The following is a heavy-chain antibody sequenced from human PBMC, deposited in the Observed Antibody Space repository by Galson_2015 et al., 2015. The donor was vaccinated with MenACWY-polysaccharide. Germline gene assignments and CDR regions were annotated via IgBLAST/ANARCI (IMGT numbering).Heavy chain of an antibody. J-gene: IGHJ4*02. CDR1: GFTFSSYS. D-gene: IGHD1-26*01. CDR2: ISSGGTI. CDR3: ARVLKGLVGATPDY. V-gene: IGHV3-48*02. Sequence: SLRLSCAASGFTFSSYSMNWVRQAPGKGLERVSYISSGGTIYYADSVKGRFTISRDNAKNSLCLQMNSLRDDDTAVYYCARVLKGLVGATPDYWGQGTLVTVSS.